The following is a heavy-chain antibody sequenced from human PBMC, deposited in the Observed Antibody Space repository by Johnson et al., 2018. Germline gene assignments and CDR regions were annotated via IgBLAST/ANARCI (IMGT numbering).Heavy chain of an antibody. D-gene: IGHD1-26*01. V-gene: IGHV4-59*01. CDR1: GGVINTYY. CDR2: VSDSGSP. CDR3: VRVGCYPPHYYYYMDV. J-gene: IGHJ6*03. Sequence: QVQLQESGPGLVKPSETLSLTCTVSGGVINTYYWSWIRQPPGKGLEWIGYVSDSGSPNYNPTSKSRVTISVDMSKNHFSLKMIFVTAADTAVYYCVRVGCYPPHYYYYMDVWGKGTTVTVSS.